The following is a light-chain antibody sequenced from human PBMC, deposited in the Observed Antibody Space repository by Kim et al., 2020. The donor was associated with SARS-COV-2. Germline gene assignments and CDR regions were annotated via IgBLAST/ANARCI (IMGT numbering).Light chain of an antibody. J-gene: IGKJ1*01. CDR1: QSVSDW. V-gene: IGKV1-5*03. CDR2: RAS. Sequence: SASVGDRVTITCRASQSVSDWVAWYQQRPGKAPQVLIYRASSLDSGVPSRFSGRGSGTEFTLTISSLQPEDFATYFCQQYNTLSWTFGQGTKLEI. CDR3: QQYNTLSWT.